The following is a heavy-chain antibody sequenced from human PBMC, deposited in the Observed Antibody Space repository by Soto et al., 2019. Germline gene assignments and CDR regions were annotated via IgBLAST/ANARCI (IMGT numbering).Heavy chain of an antibody. CDR3: AKDYGRSPVAADY. CDR1: GFTFSNYA. V-gene: IGHV3-23*01. Sequence: EVQLLESGGGLVQPGGSLRLSCAASGFTFSNYAMNWVRQAPGKGLEWVSGISGSRGTTYYADSVKGRFTISRDNSKNTLYLQMNSLRAEDTAIYYCAKDYGRSPVAADYWGQGTLITVSS. CDR2: ISGSRGTT. D-gene: IGHD6-19*01. J-gene: IGHJ4*02.